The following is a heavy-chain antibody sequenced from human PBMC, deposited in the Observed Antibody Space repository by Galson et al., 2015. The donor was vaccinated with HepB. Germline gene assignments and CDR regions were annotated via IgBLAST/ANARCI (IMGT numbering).Heavy chain of an antibody. CDR2: IIPIFGTA. Sequence: SVKVSCKASGGTFSSYAISWVRQAPGQGLEWMGGIIPIFGTANYAQKFQGRVTITADKSTSTAYMELSSLRSEDTAVYCRARDLGVTMVQGPSLEGNAFDIWGQGTMVTVSS. D-gene: IGHD3-10*01. V-gene: IGHV1-69*06. J-gene: IGHJ3*02. CDR1: GGTFSSYA. CDR3: ARDLGVTMVQGPSLEGNAFDI.